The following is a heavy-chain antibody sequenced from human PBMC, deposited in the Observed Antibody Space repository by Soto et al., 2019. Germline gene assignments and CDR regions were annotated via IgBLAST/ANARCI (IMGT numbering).Heavy chain of an antibody. CDR3: TTDLFTYDYGDYFDY. Sequence: GGSLRLSCAASGFTFSNAWMSWVRQAPGKGLEWVGRIKSKTDGGTTDYAAPVKGRFTISRDDSKNTLYLQMNSLKTEDTAVYYCTTDLFTYDYGDYFDYWGQGTLVTVSS. V-gene: IGHV3-15*01. CDR1: GFTFSNAW. J-gene: IGHJ4*02. D-gene: IGHD4-17*01. CDR2: IKSKTDGGTT.